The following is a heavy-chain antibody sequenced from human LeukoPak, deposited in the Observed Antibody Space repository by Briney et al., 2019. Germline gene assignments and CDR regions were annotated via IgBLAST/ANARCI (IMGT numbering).Heavy chain of an antibody. CDR1: GGTFSGYA. CDR2: IIPIFGTA. J-gene: IGHJ4*02. CDR3: ARGYCSSTSCFLDY. V-gene: IGHV1-69*05. D-gene: IGHD2-2*01. Sequence: SVKVSCKASGGTFSGYAISWVRQAPGQGLEWMGGIIPIFGTANYAQRFQGRVTITTDESTSTAYMELTSLRSEDTAVYYCARGYCSSTSCFLDYWGQGTLVTVSS.